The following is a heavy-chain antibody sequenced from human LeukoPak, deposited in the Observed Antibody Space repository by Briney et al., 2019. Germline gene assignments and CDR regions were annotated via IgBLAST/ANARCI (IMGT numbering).Heavy chain of an antibody. V-gene: IGHV3-23*01. CDR3: AKGDLITIFY. D-gene: IGHD3-3*01. J-gene: IGHJ4*02. Sequence: GGSLRLSCAASGFSFSSYAMSWVRQAPGKGLEWASAINNNGGSTYYADSVKGRFTISRDNSKNTLYLQMNSLRAEDTAVYYCAKGDLITIFYWGQGTLVTVSS. CDR2: INNNGGST. CDR1: GFSFSSYA.